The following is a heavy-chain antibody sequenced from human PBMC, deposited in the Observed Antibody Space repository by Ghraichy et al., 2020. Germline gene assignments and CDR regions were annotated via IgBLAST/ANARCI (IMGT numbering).Heavy chain of an antibody. J-gene: IGHJ3*02. CDR3: ARDLQGPLVRGAWRAFDI. D-gene: IGHD3-10*01. CDR2: ISSSGITI. Sequence: GGSRRLSCTASGFTFSNYEMNWVRQAPGKGLEWVSYISSSGITIYYADSVKGRFTISRDNAKRSLYLQMNSLRAEDTAVYYCARDLQGPLVRGAWRAFDIWGQGTMVTVSS. V-gene: IGHV3-48*03. CDR1: GFTFSNYE.